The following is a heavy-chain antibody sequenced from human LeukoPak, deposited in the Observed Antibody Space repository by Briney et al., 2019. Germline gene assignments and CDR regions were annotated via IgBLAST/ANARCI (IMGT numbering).Heavy chain of an antibody. Sequence: PGGSLRLSCAASGFTFSSYSMNWVRQAPGKGLEWVSYISSSSSTIYYADSVKGRFTISRDNAKNSLYLQMNSLRAEDTAVYYCARGIGLRYFDWLPTKFDYWGQGTLVTVSS. CDR3: ARGIGLRYFDWLPTKFDY. CDR2: ISSSSSTI. J-gene: IGHJ4*02. D-gene: IGHD3-9*01. V-gene: IGHV3-48*01. CDR1: GFTFSSYS.